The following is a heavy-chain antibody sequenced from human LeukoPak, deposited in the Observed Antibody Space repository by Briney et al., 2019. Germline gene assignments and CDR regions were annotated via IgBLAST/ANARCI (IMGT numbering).Heavy chain of an antibody. J-gene: IGHJ4*02. CDR1: GFTSSSDS. CDR2: ISTSISYT. V-gene: IGHV3-21*01. Sequence: PGGSLRPSCAPSGFTSSSDSMNWVRQAPGRGREWVSSISTSISYTYYTDSVKGRCTISRDNAKNSLYLQMNSLRAEDTAVYYCAGDGVFGVVTLGWGQGTLVTVSS. D-gene: IGHD3-3*01. CDR3: AGDGVFGVVTLG.